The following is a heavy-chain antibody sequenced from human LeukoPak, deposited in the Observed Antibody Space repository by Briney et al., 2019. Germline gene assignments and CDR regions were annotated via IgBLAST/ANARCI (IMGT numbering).Heavy chain of an antibody. CDR1: AFTFGSYS. Sequence: GGSLRLSCAASAFTFGSYSMNWVRQAPGKGLEWVSYISSSGTTIYYADSVKGRFTISRDNAKNTLYLQMNSLRAEDTAVYYCARDRPPPVRGVWYYCYGMDVWGQGTTVTVSS. CDR3: ARDRPPPVRGVWYYCYGMDV. J-gene: IGHJ6*02. D-gene: IGHD3-10*01. V-gene: IGHV3-48*04. CDR2: ISSSGTTI.